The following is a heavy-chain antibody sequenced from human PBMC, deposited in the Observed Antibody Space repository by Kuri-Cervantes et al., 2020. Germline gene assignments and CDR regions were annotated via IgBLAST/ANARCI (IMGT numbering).Heavy chain of an antibody. Sequence: SLKISCAASGFTFDDYAMHWVRQAPGKGLEWVSGISWNSGSIGYADSVKGRFTISRDNAKNSLYLQMNSLRSEDTALYYCAKGFWAVVATPIDYWGQGTLVTVSS. J-gene: IGHJ4*02. CDR1: GFTFDDYA. CDR3: AKGFWAVVATPIDY. V-gene: IGHV3-9*01. D-gene: IGHD2-2*01. CDR2: ISWNSGSI.